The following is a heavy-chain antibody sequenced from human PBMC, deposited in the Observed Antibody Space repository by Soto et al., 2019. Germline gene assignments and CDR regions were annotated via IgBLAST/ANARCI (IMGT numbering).Heavy chain of an antibody. CDR3: ARYSAGSFWNYAMDV. V-gene: IGHV1-69*01. CDR1: GGTFTNSA. Sequence: QVQLVQSGAEVKKPGSSVKVSCKASGGTFTNSAFNWVRQAPGQGLEWMGGIIPLFDTTNSAQNFQGRVTFTADDSTSTAYMELSGLRSEDTAAYYCARYSAGSFWNYAMDVWGHGSTVTVSS. J-gene: IGHJ6*02. D-gene: IGHD6-13*01. CDR2: IIPLFDTT.